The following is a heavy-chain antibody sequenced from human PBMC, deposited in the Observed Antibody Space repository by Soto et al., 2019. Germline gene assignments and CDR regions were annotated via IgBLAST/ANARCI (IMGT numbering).Heavy chain of an antibody. CDR2: IYYSGST. CDR3: ARGRAGCSGGSCYPEWFDP. CDR1: GGSISSYY. J-gene: IGHJ5*02. D-gene: IGHD2-15*01. Sequence: SETLTLTCTVSGGSISSYYWSWIRQPPGKGLEWIGYIYYSGSTNYNPSLKSRVTISVDTSKNQFSLKLSSVTAADTAVYYCARGRAGCSGGSCYPEWFDPWGQGNLVTASS. V-gene: IGHV4-59*01.